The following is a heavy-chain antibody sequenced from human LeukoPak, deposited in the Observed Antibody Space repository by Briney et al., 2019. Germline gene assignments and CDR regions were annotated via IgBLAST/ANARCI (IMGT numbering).Heavy chain of an antibody. V-gene: IGHV1-3*01. CDR2: INAGNGNT. CDR1: GYTFTSYA. J-gene: IGHJ6*02. CDR3: ARELSSGVYYGMDV. Sequence: ASVKVSCKASGYTFTSYAMHWLRQAPGRRLEWMGWINAGNGNTKYSQKFQGRVTITRDTSASTAYMELSSLTSEDTAVYYCARELSSGVYYGMDVWGQGTTVTVSS. D-gene: IGHD2-8*01.